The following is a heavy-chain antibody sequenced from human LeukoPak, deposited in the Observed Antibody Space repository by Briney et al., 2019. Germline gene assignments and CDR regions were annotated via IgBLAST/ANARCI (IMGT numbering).Heavy chain of an antibody. CDR2: VYSSGST. D-gene: IGHD6-19*01. CDR3: ARAYSRYSNGAGYFDY. Sequence: PSETLSLTCTVSGGSISSYYWSWIRQPPGKGLEWIGRVYSSGSTNYKPSLKSRVTISVDSSKNQFSLKMTSVTAADTAVYYCARAYSRYSNGAGYFDYWGQGTLVTVSS. J-gene: IGHJ4*02. V-gene: IGHV4-4*08. CDR1: GGSISSYY.